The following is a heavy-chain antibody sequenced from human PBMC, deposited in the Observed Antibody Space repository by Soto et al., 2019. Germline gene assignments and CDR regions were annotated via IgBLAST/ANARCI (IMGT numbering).Heavy chain of an antibody. Sequence: PGGSLRLSCAASGFTFSSYGMHWVRQAPGKGLEWVAVISYDGSNKYYADSVKGRFTISRDNSKNTLYLQMNSLRAEDTAVYYCANGMGMFSVTSPGDYWGQGTLVIVSS. J-gene: IGHJ4*02. CDR3: ANGMGMFSVTSPGDY. V-gene: IGHV3-30*18. CDR1: GFTFSSYG. CDR2: ISYDGSNK. D-gene: IGHD3-10*02.